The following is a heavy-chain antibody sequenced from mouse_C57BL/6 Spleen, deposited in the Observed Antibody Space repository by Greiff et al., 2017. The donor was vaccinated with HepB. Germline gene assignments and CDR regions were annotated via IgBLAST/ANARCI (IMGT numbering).Heavy chain of an antibody. D-gene: IGHD2-5*01. CDR3: ARRSNGPYAMDY. CDR2: ISSGSSTI. Sequence: EVKLVESGGGLVKPGGSLKLSCAASGFTFSDYGMHWVRQAPEKGLEWVAYISSGSSTIYYADTVKGRFTISRDNAKNTLFLQMTSLRSEDTAMYYCARRSNGPYAMDYWGQGTSVTVSS. J-gene: IGHJ4*01. CDR1: GFTFSDYG. V-gene: IGHV5-17*01.